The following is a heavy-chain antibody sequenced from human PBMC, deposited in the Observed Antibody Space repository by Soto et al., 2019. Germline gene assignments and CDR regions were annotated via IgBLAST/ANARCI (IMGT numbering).Heavy chain of an antibody. CDR3: ARLGFWSGYYGMDV. J-gene: IGHJ6*02. D-gene: IGHD3-3*01. Sequence: PSETLSLTCAVYVGSFSGYYWSWIRQPPGKGLEWIGEINHSGSTNYNPSLKSRVTISVDTSKNQFSLKLSSVTAADTAVYYCARLGFWSGYYGMDVWGQGTTVTVSS. CDR1: VGSFSGYY. V-gene: IGHV4-34*01. CDR2: INHSGST.